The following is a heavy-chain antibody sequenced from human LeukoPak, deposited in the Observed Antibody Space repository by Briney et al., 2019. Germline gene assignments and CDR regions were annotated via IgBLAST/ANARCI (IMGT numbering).Heavy chain of an antibody. D-gene: IGHD6-13*01. J-gene: IGHJ5*02. CDR2: TYYSGSV. Sequence: SKTLSLTCTVSGGSISSYYWSWIGQPPARGLEWIAYTYYSGSVNYNPSLKSRVTISVDTSKNQFSLNLNSVTAADTAIYYCARVESSSWYTPWGQGTLVTVSS. V-gene: IGHV4-59*01. CDR1: GGSISSYY. CDR3: ARVESSSWYTP.